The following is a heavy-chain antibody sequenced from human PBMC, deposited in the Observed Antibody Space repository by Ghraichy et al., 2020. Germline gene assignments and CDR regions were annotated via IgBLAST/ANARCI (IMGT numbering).Heavy chain of an antibody. CDR1: RFTFSTYA. Sequence: GGSLRLSCAASRFTFSTYAMSWVRQAPGKGLEWVSAISGGGGSTYYADSVKGRFTIARHNFKHTLFLQMDSLRAEDTAVYYCAKVASKRQTDDAFDIWGQGTMVTVS. J-gene: IGHJ3*02. CDR3: AKVASKRQTDDAFDI. V-gene: IGHV3-23*01. CDR2: ISGGGGST. D-gene: IGHD5-24*01.